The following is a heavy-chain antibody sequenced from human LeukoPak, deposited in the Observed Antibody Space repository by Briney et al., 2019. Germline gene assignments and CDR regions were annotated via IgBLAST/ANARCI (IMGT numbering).Heavy chain of an antibody. CDR3: ARDHEVAAAGYLDL. D-gene: IGHD6-19*01. V-gene: IGHV4-34*01. CDR1: GGSFIGSY. Sequence: PSETLSLTCAVYGGSFIGSYCSWIRQPPGKGLEWIGQINLGGSTNYNPSPKSRVTISVHSSKNQFFLNLTSVTAADTAVYFCARDHEVAAAGYLDLWGRGTLVTVSS. CDR2: INLGGST. J-gene: IGHJ2*01.